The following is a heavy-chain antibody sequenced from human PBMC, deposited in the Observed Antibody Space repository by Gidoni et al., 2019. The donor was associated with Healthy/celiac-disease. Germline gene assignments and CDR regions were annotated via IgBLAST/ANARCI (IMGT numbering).Heavy chain of an antibody. CDR2: IVPIHGIA. Sequence: QLQLEQSGAAAKERGSSVKVAGKPAGGTFSSYPISLVRQAPGQGLEWMGRIVPIHGIANCAQKFQGRVTITADKSSSTAYMELSTVGSEGTAVYYCAGSSRTSHWEFDYWGQGTLVTVSS. CDR3: AGSSRTSHWEFDY. V-gene: IGHV1-69*02. D-gene: IGHD2-2*01. CDR1: GGTFSSYP. J-gene: IGHJ4*02.